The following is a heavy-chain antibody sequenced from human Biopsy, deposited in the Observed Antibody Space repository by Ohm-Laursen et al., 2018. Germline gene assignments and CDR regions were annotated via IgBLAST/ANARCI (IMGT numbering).Heavy chain of an antibody. CDR3: AGVVLGPTNDAFDL. D-gene: IGHD3-22*01. CDR2: NYPSGSN. CDR1: GGDINNYY. J-gene: IGHJ3*01. Sequence: SRTLSLTCNVSGGDINNYYWSCIRPPAGKGLEWIGRNYPSGSNKYNPSLKSRVTMSVDTSKKQLSLRLMSVTAAETAMYYSAGVVLGPTNDAFDLWGQGTMVVVSS. V-gene: IGHV4-4*07.